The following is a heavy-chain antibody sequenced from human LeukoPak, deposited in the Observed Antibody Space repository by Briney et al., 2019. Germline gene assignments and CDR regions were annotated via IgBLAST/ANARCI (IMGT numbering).Heavy chain of an antibody. CDR1: GYTFTGDQ. J-gene: IGHJ3*02. CDR2: ISAYNGNT. Sequence: ASVKVSCKASGYTFTGDQMHWVRQAPGQGLEWMGWISAYNGNTNYAQKLQGRVTMTTDTSTSTAYMELRSLRSDDTAVYYCVRGITMVRGVILLIGDAFDIWGQGTMVTVSS. D-gene: IGHD3-10*01. V-gene: IGHV1-18*04. CDR3: VRGITMVRGVILLIGDAFDI.